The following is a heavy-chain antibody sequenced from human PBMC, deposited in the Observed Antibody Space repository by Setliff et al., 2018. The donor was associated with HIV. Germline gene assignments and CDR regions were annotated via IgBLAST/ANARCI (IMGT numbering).Heavy chain of an antibody. CDR2: IYYSGTT. Sequence: PSETLSLTCTVSGGSTSSNWWGWIRQPPGKGLEWIGYIYYSGTTNYNPSLKSRVTMSVDTSKNQFSLKLNSVTALDTAVYYCARSFAPRDSNGWYRFDPWGQGTLVTVSS. D-gene: IGHD6-19*01. V-gene: IGHV4-28*06. CDR1: GGSTSSNW. J-gene: IGHJ5*02. CDR3: ARSFAPRDSNGWYRFDP.